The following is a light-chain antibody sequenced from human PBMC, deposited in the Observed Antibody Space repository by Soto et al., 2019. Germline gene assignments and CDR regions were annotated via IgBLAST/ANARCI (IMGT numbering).Light chain of an antibody. V-gene: IGKV3-20*01. Sequence: EIVLTQSPGTLSLSPGERATLSCRACQSVSSNYLAWYQQKPGQAPRLLIYGASSRATGIPDRFSGSGSGTDFTLTISRLEPEDFSVYYCQQYGSSRTFGQGTRLEIK. J-gene: IGKJ5*01. CDR3: QQYGSSRT. CDR1: QSVSSNY. CDR2: GAS.